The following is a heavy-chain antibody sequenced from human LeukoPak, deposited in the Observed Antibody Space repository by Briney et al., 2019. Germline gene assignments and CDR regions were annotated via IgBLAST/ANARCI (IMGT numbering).Heavy chain of an antibody. CDR3: ARRTRMVRGVISYYYMDV. CDR1: GYTFTGYY. V-gene: IGHV1-2*02. Sequence: ASVKVSCKASGYTFTGYYMHWVRQAPGQGLEWMGWINPNSGGTNYAQKFQGRVTMTRDTSISTAYMELSRLRSDDTAVYYCARRTRMVRGVISYYYMDVWGKGTTVTVSS. D-gene: IGHD3-10*01. CDR2: INPNSGGT. J-gene: IGHJ6*03.